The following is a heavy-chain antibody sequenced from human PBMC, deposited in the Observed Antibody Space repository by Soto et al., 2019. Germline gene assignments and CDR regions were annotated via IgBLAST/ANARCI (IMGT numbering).Heavy chain of an antibody. CDR2: IKQDGSEK. D-gene: IGHD3-22*01. CDR3: AREYYYDSSGYYYYYYYGMDV. Sequence: GGSLRLSCAASGFTFSSYWMSWVRQAPGKGLEWVANIKQDGSEKYYVDSVKGRFTISRDNAKNSLYLQMNSLRAEDTAVYYCAREYYYDSSGYYYYYYYGMDVWGQGTTVTVSS. V-gene: IGHV3-7*05. J-gene: IGHJ6*02. CDR1: GFTFSSYW.